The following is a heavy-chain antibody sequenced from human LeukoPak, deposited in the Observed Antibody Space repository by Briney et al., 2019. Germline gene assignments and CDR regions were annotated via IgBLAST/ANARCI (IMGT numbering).Heavy chain of an antibody. Sequence: ASVKVSCKASGYTFTSYYMHWVRQAPGQGLEWMGIINPSGGSTSYAQKFQGRVTMTRDTSTSTVYMELSSLRSEDTAVYYCARDGEYGVVPAAPLVNWFDPWGQGTLVTVSS. V-gene: IGHV1-46*01. J-gene: IGHJ5*02. CDR3: ARDGEYGVVPAAPLVNWFDP. D-gene: IGHD2-2*01. CDR1: GYTFTSYY. CDR2: INPSGGST.